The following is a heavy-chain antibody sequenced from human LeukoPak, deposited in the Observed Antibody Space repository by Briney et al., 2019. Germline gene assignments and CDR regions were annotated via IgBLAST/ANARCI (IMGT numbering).Heavy chain of an antibody. V-gene: IGHV1-69*05. CDR2: FIPILDTT. D-gene: IGHD5-12*01. Sequence: ASVTVSFKASGGSFNNYAVTWVRQAPGQGLEWMGGFIPILDTTNYAPNFQGRVTITTDESSTTAYMELSSLKWEDTALYYCARSNDYDYHFNYWGQGTLVTVSS. CDR1: GGSFNNYA. J-gene: IGHJ4*02. CDR3: ARSNDYDYHFNY.